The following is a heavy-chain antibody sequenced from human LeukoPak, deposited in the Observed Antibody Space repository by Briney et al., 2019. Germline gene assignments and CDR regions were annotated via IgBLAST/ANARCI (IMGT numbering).Heavy chain of an antibody. CDR3: ARRWGRYSSGWYWYAFDI. CDR1: GFTFDTYP. J-gene: IGHJ3*02. Sequence: GGSLRLSCAASGFTFDTYPMHWVRQAPGKGLEFVSSITSDSGHTFYADSVKGRFTISRDNAKNSLYLQMNSLRAEDTAVYYCARRWGRYSSGWYWYAFDIWGQGTMVTVSS. CDR2: ITSDSGHT. D-gene: IGHD6-19*01. V-gene: IGHV3-64*02.